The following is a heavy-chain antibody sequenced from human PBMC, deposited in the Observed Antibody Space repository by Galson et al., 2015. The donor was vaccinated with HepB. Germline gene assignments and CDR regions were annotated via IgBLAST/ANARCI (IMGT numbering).Heavy chain of an antibody. CDR1: GDSVSINSAA. CDR2: TYYRSKWYN. V-gene: IGHV6-1*01. D-gene: IGHD3-22*01. J-gene: IGHJ3*02. Sequence: CAISGDSVSINSAAWNWIRQSPSRGLEWLGRTYYRSKWYNDYAVSVKSRITINPDTSKKQFSLHLDSVTPEDTAVYYCARGSHYYYDSDKSDDTFDIWGQGTMVTVSS. CDR3: ARGSHYYYDSDKSDDTFDI.